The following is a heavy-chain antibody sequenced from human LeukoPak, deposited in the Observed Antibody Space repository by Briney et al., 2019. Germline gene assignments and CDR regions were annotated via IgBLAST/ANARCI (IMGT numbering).Heavy chain of an antibody. Sequence: PGRSLRLSCAASGFTFSSYAMHWVRQAPGKGLEWVAVILFDGSSEYYANSVKGRFTISRDNSKNTLYVQMNSLRPEDTAVYYCARVWSSGSFLMALGYWGQGTLVTVSS. CDR3: ARVWSSGSFLMALGY. J-gene: IGHJ4*02. D-gene: IGHD3-10*01. CDR1: GFTFSSYA. V-gene: IGHV3-30*04. CDR2: ILFDGSSE.